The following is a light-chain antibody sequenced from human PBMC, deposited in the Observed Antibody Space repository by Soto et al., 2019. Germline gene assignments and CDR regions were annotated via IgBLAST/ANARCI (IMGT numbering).Light chain of an antibody. CDR1: QSISGY. CDR2: DAS. J-gene: IGKJ5*01. CDR3: QHSYSNFPIT. Sequence: DIQVTQTPSSLSASVGDRFTISGLSSQSISGYLNWYQQKPGKAPNLLIFDASSLQSGVPSRFSGRGSGAEYTLTISSLQPEDFATYFCQHSYSNFPITFGQGTRLEI. V-gene: IGKV1-39*01.